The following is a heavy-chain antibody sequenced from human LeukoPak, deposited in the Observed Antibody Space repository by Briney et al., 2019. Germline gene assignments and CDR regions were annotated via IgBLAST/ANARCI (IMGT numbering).Heavy chain of an antibody. J-gene: IGHJ4*02. CDR1: GASVRSGSYY. Sequence: SETLSLTCTVSGASVRSGSYYWTWIRQPPGEGLEWIGDIYHTGSTNYNPSLKSRVTFSLDKSRNHFALKLTSVTVADTAIYYCASYDYVWGSLDFWGQGTLVPVSS. CDR2: IYHTGST. CDR3: ASYDYVWGSLDF. V-gene: IGHV4-61*01. D-gene: IGHD3-16*01.